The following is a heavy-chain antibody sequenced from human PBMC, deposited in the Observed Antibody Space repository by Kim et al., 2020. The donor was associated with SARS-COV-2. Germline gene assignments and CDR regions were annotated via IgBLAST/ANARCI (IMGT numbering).Heavy chain of an antibody. J-gene: IGHJ4*02. D-gene: IGHD2-15*01. Sequence: GGSLRLSCAASGFTFSNYGMHWVRQAPGKGLEWVAVIWYDGSKNYYTDSVKGRFTISRDNSKNTLYLQMNSLRAEDTAVYYCASPLYCGGGSYYLWGQGTLVTVSS. CDR1: GFTFSNYG. V-gene: IGHV3-33*01. CDR2: IWYDGSKN. CDR3: ASPLYCGGGSYYL.